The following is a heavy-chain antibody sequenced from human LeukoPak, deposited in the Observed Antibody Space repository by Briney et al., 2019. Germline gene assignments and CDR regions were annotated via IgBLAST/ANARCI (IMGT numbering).Heavy chain of an antibody. J-gene: IGHJ4*02. CDR1: GGTFSSYA. V-gene: IGHV1-69*13. CDR2: IIPIFGTA. D-gene: IGHD3-10*01. Sequence: SVKVSCKASGGTFSSYAISWVRQAPGQGLEWMGGIIPIFGTANYAQKFQGRVTITADESTSTAYMELSSLRSEDTAVYYCARASRYYYGSGSYSDLDYWGQGTLVTVSS. CDR3: ARASRYYYGSGSYSDLDY.